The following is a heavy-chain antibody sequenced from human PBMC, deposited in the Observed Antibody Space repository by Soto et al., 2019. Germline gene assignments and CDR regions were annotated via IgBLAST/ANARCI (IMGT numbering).Heavy chain of an antibody. V-gene: IGHV4-39*01. Sequence: SETLSLTCTVSGGSISNSGYYWGWIRQSPGKGLEWIGSVYYSGSTYYSPSLKSRVTISVDTSKNQFSLNLTSVTAADTAVYFCASSKYDVVAGSVWFDPWGQGTLVTVSS. J-gene: IGHJ5*02. CDR1: GGSISNSGYY. D-gene: IGHD2-21*01. CDR2: VYYSGST. CDR3: ASSKYDVVAGSVWFDP.